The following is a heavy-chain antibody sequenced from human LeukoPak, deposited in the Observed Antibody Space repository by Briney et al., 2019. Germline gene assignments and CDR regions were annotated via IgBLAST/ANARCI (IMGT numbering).Heavy chain of an antibody. J-gene: IGHJ4*02. CDR2: INPNSGGT. V-gene: IGHV1-2*02. Sequence: GASVKVSCKASGYTFTGYYMHWVRQAPGQGLEWMGWINPNSGGTNYAQKFQGRVTMTRDTSIGTAYMELSRLRSDDTAVYYCAFVGYDSSGYYWDYWGQGTLVTVSS. CDR1: GYTFTGYY. CDR3: AFVGYDSSGYYWDY. D-gene: IGHD3-22*01.